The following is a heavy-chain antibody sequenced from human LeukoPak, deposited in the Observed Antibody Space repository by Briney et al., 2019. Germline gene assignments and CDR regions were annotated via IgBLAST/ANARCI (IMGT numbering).Heavy chain of an antibody. CDR1: GFTFSMYA. CDR2: ISGSGGST. CDR3: AKDVSGINIPIDY. J-gene: IGHJ4*02. V-gene: IGHV3-23*01. D-gene: IGHD3-10*01. Sequence: PGGSLRLSCAVSGFTFSMYAMSWVRQAPGKGLEWVSVISGSGGSTYYADSVKGRFTISRDSSKNTLYLQMNNLRAEDTAVYYCAKDVSGINIPIDYWGQGTLVTVSS.